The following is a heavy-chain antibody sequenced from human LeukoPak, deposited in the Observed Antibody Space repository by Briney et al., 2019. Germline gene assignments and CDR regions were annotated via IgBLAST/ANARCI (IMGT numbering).Heavy chain of an antibody. CDR2: INWNGDNT. CDR1: GFTFDDYG. V-gene: IGHV3-20*04. D-gene: IGHD3-9*01. Sequence: PGGSLRLSCAASGFTFDDYGMSCVRQAPGKGLEWVSGINWNGDNTDYADSVKGRFTISRDNAKNSLYLQMNSLRAEDTALYYCARGFDGNFDYWGQGTLVTVSS. CDR3: ARGFDGNFDY. J-gene: IGHJ4*02.